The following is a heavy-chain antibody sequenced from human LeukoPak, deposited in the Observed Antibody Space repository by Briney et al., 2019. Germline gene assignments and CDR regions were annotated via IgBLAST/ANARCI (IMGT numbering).Heavy chain of an antibody. CDR1: GFTFGGFS. Sequence: GGSLRLSCVASGFTFGGFSMSWVRQPPGKGLEWVSVIASGGDITYYADSVKGRFTISRDNSKSTLYLQLNSLRAEDTALYYCARDRYCSGGSCSSVRFDPWGQGTLVTVSS. CDR3: ARDRYCSGGSCSSVRFDP. J-gene: IGHJ5*02. CDR2: IASGGDIT. V-gene: IGHV3-23*01. D-gene: IGHD2-15*01.